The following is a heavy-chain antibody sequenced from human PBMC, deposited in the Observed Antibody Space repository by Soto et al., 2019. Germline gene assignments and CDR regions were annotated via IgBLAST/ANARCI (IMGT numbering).Heavy chain of an antibody. CDR1: GGSMRGYS. D-gene: IGHD3-3*01. CDR2: VSHSGRT. V-gene: IGHV4-59*13. Sequence: SEILSLTCKVSGGSMRGYSWSWIRQTPGEGLEWIGYVSHSGRTNYSPSLKNRVTISLDMSKNHFALHVNSVDPADTAVYYCARVAMENYHDMWSGVGATWYFDYWGQGSLVTVSS. CDR3: ARVAMENYHDMWSGVGATWYFDY. J-gene: IGHJ4*02.